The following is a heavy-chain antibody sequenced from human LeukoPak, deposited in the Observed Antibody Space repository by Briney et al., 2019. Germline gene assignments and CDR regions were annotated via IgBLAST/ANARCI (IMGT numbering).Heavy chain of an antibody. Sequence: ASVKVSCKASGGTFSSYAISWARQAPGQGLEWMGGIIPIFGTANYAQKFQGRVTITADKSTSTAYMELSSLRSEDTAVYYCARSLFRFLEWSYRSYYYYYMDVWGKGTTVTVSS. CDR3: ARSLFRFLEWSYRSYYYYYMDV. J-gene: IGHJ6*03. D-gene: IGHD3-3*01. V-gene: IGHV1-69*06. CDR1: GGTFSSYA. CDR2: IIPIFGTA.